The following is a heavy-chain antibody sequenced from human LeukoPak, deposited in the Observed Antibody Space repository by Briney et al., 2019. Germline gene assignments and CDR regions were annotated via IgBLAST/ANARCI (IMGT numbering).Heavy chain of an antibody. CDR1: GGSISSSSYY. Sequence: SETLSLACTVSGGSISSSSYYWGWIRQPPGKGLEWIGSIYYSGSTYYNPSLKSRVTISVDTSKNQFSLKLSSVTAADTAVYYCARQARYYDSSGYSDYWGQGTLFTVSS. D-gene: IGHD3-22*01. J-gene: IGHJ4*02. CDR2: IYYSGST. V-gene: IGHV4-39*01. CDR3: ARQARYYDSSGYSDY.